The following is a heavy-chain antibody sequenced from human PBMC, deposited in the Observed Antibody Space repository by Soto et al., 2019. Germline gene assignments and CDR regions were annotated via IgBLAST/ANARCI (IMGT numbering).Heavy chain of an antibody. D-gene: IGHD6-19*01. J-gene: IGHJ2*01. Sequence: QVQLVESGGGVVQPGRSLRLSCAASGFTFSSYGMHWVRQAPGKGLVWVAVIWYDGSNKYYADSVKGQFTISRDNSNTKLYLQMNSLRAEDMAVYYCARDAVGDWYFDLWARGTLVTVSS. CDR2: IWYDGSNK. V-gene: IGHV3-33*01. CDR1: GFTFSSYG. CDR3: ARDAVGDWYFDL.